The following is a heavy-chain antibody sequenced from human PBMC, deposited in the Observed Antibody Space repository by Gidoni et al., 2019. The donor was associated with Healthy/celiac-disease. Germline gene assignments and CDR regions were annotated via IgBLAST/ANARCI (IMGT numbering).Heavy chain of an antibody. J-gene: IGHJ6*02. CDR1: GFTFSSYA. CDR3: AKDRKAAAAGTTKYGMDV. V-gene: IGHV3-23*04. CDR2: ISGSGGST. D-gene: IGHD6-13*01. Sequence: EVQLVESGGGLVQPGGSLRLPCAASGFTFSSYAMSWVRQAPGKGLEWVSAISGSGGSTYYADSVKGRFTISRDNSKNTLYLQMNSLRAEDTAVYYCAKDRKAAAAGTTKYGMDVWGQGTTVTVSS.